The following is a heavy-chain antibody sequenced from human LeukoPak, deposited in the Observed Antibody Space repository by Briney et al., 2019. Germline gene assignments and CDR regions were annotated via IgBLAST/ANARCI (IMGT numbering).Heavy chain of an antibody. CDR1: GDSVSSNSAA. CDR2: TYYRSKWYN. J-gene: IGHJ4*02. CDR3: ARAPNYDFWSGYNC. Sequence: SQTLSLTCAISGDSVSSNSAAWNWIRQSPSGGLEWLGRTYYRSKWYNDYAVSVKSRITINPDTSKNQFSLQLNSVTPEDTAVYYCARAPNYDFWSGYNCWGQGTLVTVSS. V-gene: IGHV6-1*01. D-gene: IGHD3-3*01.